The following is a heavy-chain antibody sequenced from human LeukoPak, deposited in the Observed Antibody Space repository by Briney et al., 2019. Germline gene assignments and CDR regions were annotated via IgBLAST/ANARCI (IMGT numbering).Heavy chain of an antibody. V-gene: IGHV3-48*01. D-gene: IGHD3-9*01. CDR2: ISSSSSTI. Sequence: GGSLRLSCAASGFTFSSYSMNWVRQAPGKGLEWVSYISSSSSTIYYADSVKGRFTISRDNAKNSLYLQMNSLRAEDTAVYYCARDGSYYDILTGYYPSGYFDYWGQGTLVTVSS. J-gene: IGHJ4*02. CDR1: GFTFSSYS. CDR3: ARDGSYYDILTGYYPSGYFDY.